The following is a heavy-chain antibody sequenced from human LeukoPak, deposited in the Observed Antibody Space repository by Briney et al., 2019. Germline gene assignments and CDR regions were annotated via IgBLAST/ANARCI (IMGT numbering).Heavy chain of an antibody. Sequence: TGGSLRLSCAASGFTVSSNYMTWVRQAPGKGLEWVSIIYNDGRTYYADSVKGRFTISRDNSKNTIYLQMNSLRAEDTAVYYCARDSFHTYWGQGTLVTVSS. CDR1: GFTVSSNY. V-gene: IGHV3-66*01. D-gene: IGHD3-16*02. CDR2: IYNDGRT. J-gene: IGHJ4*02. CDR3: ARDSFHTY.